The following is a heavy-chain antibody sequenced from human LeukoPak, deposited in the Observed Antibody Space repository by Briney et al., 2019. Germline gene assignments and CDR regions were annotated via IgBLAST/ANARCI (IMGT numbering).Heavy chain of an antibody. CDR2: IYNSGHT. V-gene: IGHV4-59*01. J-gene: IGHJ1*01. D-gene: IGHD2-21*02. Sequence: SETLSLTCTVSGGSISNYYWSWIRQPPGKGLEWIGYIYNSGHTNYNPSLKSRVTISEDTSKNQLSLKLSSVTAADTAVYYCARAAVTASRYFQHWGQGTLVTVSS. CDR3: ARAAVTASRYFQH. CDR1: GGSISNYY.